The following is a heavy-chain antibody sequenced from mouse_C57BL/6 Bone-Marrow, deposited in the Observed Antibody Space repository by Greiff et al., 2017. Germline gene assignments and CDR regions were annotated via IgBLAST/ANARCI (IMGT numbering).Heavy chain of an antibody. D-gene: IGHD2-4*01. CDR2: IDPSDSYT. V-gene: IGHV1-69*01. CDR3: SLYDYDEAWFAY. J-gene: IGHJ3*01. CDR1: GYTFTSYW. Sequence: QVQLKQPGAELVMPGASVKLSCKASGYTFTSYWMHWVKQRPGQGLEWIGEIDPSDSYTNYNQKFKGKSTLTVDTSSSTAYMQLSSLTSEDSAVYYCSLYDYDEAWFAYWGQGTLVTVSA.